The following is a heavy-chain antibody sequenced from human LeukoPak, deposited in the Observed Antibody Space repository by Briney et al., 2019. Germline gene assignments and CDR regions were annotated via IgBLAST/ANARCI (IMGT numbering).Heavy chain of an antibody. CDR2: IIPIFGTA. V-gene: IGHV1-69*01. CDR3: ARDKTGIVGATALDY. CDR1: GGTFSSYA. J-gene: IGHJ4*02. Sequence: SVKVSCKASGGTFSSYAISWVRQAPGQGLEWMGGIIPIFGTANYAQKFQGRVTITADESTSTAYMELSSLRSEDTAVYCCARDKTGIVGATALDYWGQGTLVTVSS. D-gene: IGHD1-26*01.